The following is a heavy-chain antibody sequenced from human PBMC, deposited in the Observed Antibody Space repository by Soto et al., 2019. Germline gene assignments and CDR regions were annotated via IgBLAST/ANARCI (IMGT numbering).Heavy chain of an antibody. Sequence: PSDTLSLTCGVDGEEFRNHYWIWVRQPPGKGLEWIGEVNHSGEATYNPSLQSRVSISLDTSNNHFSLKMNSVTAADTAIYFCDRYDRLRDLRSVPTRRSSDL. CDR2: VNHSGEA. CDR3: DRYDRLRDLRSVPTRRSSDL. CDR1: GEEFRNHY. J-gene: IGHJ2*01. V-gene: IGHV4-34*01. D-gene: IGHD1-1*01.